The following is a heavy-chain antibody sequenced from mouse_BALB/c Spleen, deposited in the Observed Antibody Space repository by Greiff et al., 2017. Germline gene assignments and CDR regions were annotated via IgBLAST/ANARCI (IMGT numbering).Heavy chain of an antibody. CDR1: GFTFSSYT. J-gene: IGHJ1*01. D-gene: IGHD1-1*01. V-gene: IGHV5-6-4*01. CDR3: TRAYGSSYWYFDV. Sequence: EVQRVESGGGLVKPGGSLKLSCAASGFTFSSYTMSWVRQTPEKRLEWVATISSGGSYTYYPDSVKGRFTISRDNAKNTLYLQMSSLKSEDTAMYYCTRAYGSSYWYFDVWGAGTTVTVSS. CDR2: ISSGGSYT.